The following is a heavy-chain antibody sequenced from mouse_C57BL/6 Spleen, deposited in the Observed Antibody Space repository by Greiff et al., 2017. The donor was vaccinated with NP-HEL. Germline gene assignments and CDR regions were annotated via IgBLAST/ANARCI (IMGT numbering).Heavy chain of an antibody. V-gene: IGHV5-4*01. Sequence: EVQLAESGGGLVKPGGSLKLSCAASGFTFSSYAMSWVRQTPEKRLEWVATISDGGSYTYYPDNVKGRFTISRDNAKNNLYLQMSHLKSEDTAMYYCARGSTMVTTGYFDYWGQGTTLTVSS. CDR2: ISDGGSYT. J-gene: IGHJ2*01. D-gene: IGHD2-2*01. CDR3: ARGSTMVTTGYFDY. CDR1: GFTFSSYA.